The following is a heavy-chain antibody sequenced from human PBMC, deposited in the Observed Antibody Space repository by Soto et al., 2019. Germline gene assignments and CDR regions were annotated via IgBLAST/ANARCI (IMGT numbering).Heavy chain of an antibody. CDR1: GFTFSSHG. Sequence: QVQLVESGGGMVQPGRSLRLSCAASGFTFSSHGIHWVRQAPGKGLEWVTFISYDGSKTYYADSVKGRFTISRDNSQNTLYLQMNSLRPEDTAVYFCARDWATGGTYFGFDDWGQGTLVTVSS. CDR2: ISYDGSKT. D-gene: IGHD1-26*01. J-gene: IGHJ4*02. V-gene: IGHV3-30-3*01. CDR3: ARDWATGGTYFGFDD.